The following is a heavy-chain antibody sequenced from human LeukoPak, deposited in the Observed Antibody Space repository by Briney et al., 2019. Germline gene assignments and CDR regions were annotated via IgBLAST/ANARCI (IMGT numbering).Heavy chain of an antibody. V-gene: IGHV3-9*01. CDR3: ARGDDILGIDY. D-gene: IGHD3-9*01. J-gene: IGHJ4*02. Sequence: GGSLRLSCAASGFTFDDYAMHWVRQAPGKGLEWVSGISWNSGSIGYADSVKGRFTISRENAKNSLYLQMNSLRAGDTAVYYCARGDDILGIDYWGQGTLVTVSS. CDR1: GFTFDDYA. CDR2: ISWNSGSI.